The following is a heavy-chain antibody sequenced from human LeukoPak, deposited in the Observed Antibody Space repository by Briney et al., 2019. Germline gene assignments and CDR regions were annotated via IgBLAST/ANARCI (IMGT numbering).Heavy chain of an antibody. J-gene: IGHJ4*02. CDR2: INGDGSIT. V-gene: IGHV3-74*01. D-gene: IGHD3-3*01. CDR3: ARDFNDFWSAYYA. Sequence: GGSLRLSCAASGFTFDSYAMNWVRHAPGRGLVWVSRINGDGSITTYADPVKGRFTISRDNAKNTLYLQMNSLRVEDTAVYYCARDFNDFWSAYYAWGQGTLVTVSP. CDR1: GFTFDSYA.